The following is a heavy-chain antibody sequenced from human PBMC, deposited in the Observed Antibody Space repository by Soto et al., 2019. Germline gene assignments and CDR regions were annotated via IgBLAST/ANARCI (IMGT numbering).Heavy chain of an antibody. D-gene: IGHD4-17*01. J-gene: IGHJ3*02. CDR2: INHSGST. Sequence: SETLSLTCAAYGGSFSGYYWSWIRQPPGKGLEWIGEINHSGSTNYNPSLKSRVTISVDTSKNQFSLKLSSVTAADTAVYYCARMADGDYKVAFDIWGQGTMVTVSS. CDR3: ARMADGDYKVAFDI. V-gene: IGHV4-34*01. CDR1: GGSFSGYY.